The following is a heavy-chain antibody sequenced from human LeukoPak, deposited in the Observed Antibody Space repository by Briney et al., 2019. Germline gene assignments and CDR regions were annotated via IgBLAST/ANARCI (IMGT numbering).Heavy chain of an antibody. CDR1: GRTFSSYA. V-gene: IGHV1-69*05. J-gene: IGHJ4*02. CDR3: ARVIYGSGSYFGFDY. D-gene: IGHD3-10*01. Sequence: ASVKVSCKASGRTFSSYAISWVRQAPGQGLEWMGGIIPIFGTANYAQKFQGRVTITTDESTSTAYMELSSLRSEDTAVYYCARVIYGSGSYFGFDYWGQGTLVTVSS. CDR2: IIPIFGTA.